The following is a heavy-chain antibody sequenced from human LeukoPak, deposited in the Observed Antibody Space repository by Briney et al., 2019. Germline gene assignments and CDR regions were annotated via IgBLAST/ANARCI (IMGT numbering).Heavy chain of an antibody. CDR2: IDPSDSYT. CDR3: ARTYYYGSGSYYSGTNIDY. V-gene: IGHV5-10-1*01. CDR1: GYSFTSYW. J-gene: IGHJ4*02. D-gene: IGHD3-10*01. Sequence: GESLKISCKGSGYSFTSYWISWVRQMPGKGLEWMGRIDPSDSYTNYSPSFQGHVTISADKSISTAYLQWSSLKASDTAMYYCARTYYYGSGSYYSGTNIDYWGQGTLVTVSS.